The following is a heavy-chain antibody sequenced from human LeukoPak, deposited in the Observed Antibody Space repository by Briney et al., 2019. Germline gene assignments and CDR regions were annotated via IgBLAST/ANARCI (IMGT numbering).Heavy chain of an antibody. J-gene: IGHJ6*03. CDR3: AKGPPPSQFYYYLDV. CDR2: ISNDGSLK. CDR1: GFTFSDYA. Sequence: PGRSLRLSCAASGFTFSDYAIHWVRQAPGKGLEWVAVISNDGSLKFSADSVKGRFTISRDNSKNTLYLEVNSLRAEDTAVYYCAKGPPPSQFYYYLDVWGKGTTVTVSS. V-gene: IGHV3-30-3*01.